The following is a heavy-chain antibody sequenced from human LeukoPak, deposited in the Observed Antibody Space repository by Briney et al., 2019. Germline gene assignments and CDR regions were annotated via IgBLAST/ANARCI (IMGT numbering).Heavy chain of an antibody. V-gene: IGHV3-23*01. CDR1: GFTFSNYA. CDR3: AKVGYSYGDAFDI. Sequence: PGGSLRLSCAASGFTFSNYAMSWVRQAPGKGLEWVSAISGSGARAYYADSVKGRFTISRDNSNNTLYLQMNSLRAEDTAIYYCAKVGYSYGDAFDIWGQGTMVTVSS. CDR2: ISGSGARA. D-gene: IGHD5-18*01. J-gene: IGHJ3*02.